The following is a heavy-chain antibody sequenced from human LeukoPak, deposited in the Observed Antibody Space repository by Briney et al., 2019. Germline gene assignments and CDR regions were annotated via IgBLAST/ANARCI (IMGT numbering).Heavy chain of an antibody. CDR1: GYTFTGYY. V-gene: IGHV1-2*02. Sequence: ASVKLSCTASGYTFTGYYMHWVRQAPGQGLEWMGWINPNSGGTNYAQKFQGRVTMTRDTSISTTYMELSRLRSDDTAVYYFAREAAAGNFDYWGQGTLVTVSS. CDR3: AREAAAGNFDY. J-gene: IGHJ4*02. D-gene: IGHD6-13*01. CDR2: INPNSGGT.